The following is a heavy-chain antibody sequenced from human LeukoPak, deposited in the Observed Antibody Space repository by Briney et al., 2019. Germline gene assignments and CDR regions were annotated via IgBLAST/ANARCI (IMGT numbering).Heavy chain of an antibody. CDR3: ARGVFGESLES. V-gene: IGHV1-2*02. CDR1: EHTFTGYY. CDR2: MNPNVGGA. J-gene: IGHJ4*02. D-gene: IGHD3-10*02. Sequence: GASVKVSCKASEHTFTGYYVYWVRQAPGQGLEWMGWMNPNVGGANFPQKFQGRVTVTSDPAISAAYMELRRLRSDDTAVYYCARGVFGESLESWGQGTLVTVSS.